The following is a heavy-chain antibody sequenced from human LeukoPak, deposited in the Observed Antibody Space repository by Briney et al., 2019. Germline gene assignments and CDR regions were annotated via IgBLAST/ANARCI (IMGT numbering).Heavy chain of an antibody. J-gene: IGHJ4*02. CDR1: GGSISSGGYS. Sequence: SQTLSLTCAVSGGSISSGGYSWSWLRQPPGKGLEWIGYIYHSGSTYYNPSLKSRVTISVDTSKNQFSLKLSSVTAADTAVYYCARGAYNWNDVPFDYWGQGTLVTVSS. CDR3: ARGAYNWNDVPFDY. V-gene: IGHV4-30-2*01. CDR2: IYHSGST. D-gene: IGHD1-1*01.